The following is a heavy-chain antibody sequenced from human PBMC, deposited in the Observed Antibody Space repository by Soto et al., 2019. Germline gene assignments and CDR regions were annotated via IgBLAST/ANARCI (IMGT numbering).Heavy chain of an antibody. CDR2: IYSGGST. D-gene: IGHD3-22*01. Sequence: GGSLRLSCAASGFTVSSNYMSWVRQAPGKGLEWVSVIYSGGSTYYADSVKGRLTISRDNSKNRLYLQMNSLRAEDTAVYYCATESYDSSGYYVHWGQGTLVTVSS. CDR3: ATESYDSSGYYVH. J-gene: IGHJ4*02. V-gene: IGHV3-53*01. CDR1: GFTVSSNY.